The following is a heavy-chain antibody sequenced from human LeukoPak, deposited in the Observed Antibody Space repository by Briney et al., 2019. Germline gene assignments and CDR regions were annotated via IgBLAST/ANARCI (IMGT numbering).Heavy chain of an antibody. J-gene: IGHJ6*03. D-gene: IGHD2-2*01. CDR3: AREKYQLLFSYYYNYMDV. CDR2: INPNSGGT. V-gene: IGHV1-2*02. CDR1: GYTFTGYY. Sequence: ASVKVSCKASGYTFTGYYMHWVRQAPGQGLEWMGWINPNSGGTNYAQKFQGRVTMTRDTSISTAYMELSRLRSDDTAVYYCAREKYQLLFSYYYNYMDVWGKGTTVTVSS.